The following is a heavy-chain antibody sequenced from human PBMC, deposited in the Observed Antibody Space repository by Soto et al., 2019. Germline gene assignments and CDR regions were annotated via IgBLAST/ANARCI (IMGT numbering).Heavy chain of an antibody. D-gene: IGHD5-18*01. CDR3: ARVLDTAMAYTYYYGMDV. J-gene: IGHJ6*02. CDR1: GFTFSSYG. V-gene: IGHV3-33*01. Sequence: GGSLRLSCAASGFTFSSYGMHWVRQAPGKGLEWVAVIWYDGSNKYYADSVKGRFTISRDNSKNTLYLQMNSLRAEDTAVYYCARVLDTAMAYTYYYGMDVWGQGTTVTVSS. CDR2: IWYDGSNK.